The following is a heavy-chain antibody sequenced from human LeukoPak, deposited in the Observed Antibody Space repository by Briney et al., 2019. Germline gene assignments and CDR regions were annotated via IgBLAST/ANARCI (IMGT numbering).Heavy chain of an antibody. V-gene: IGHV4-34*01. Sequence: SGGSLRLSCAASGFTFDDYAMHWVRQAPGKGLEWIGEINHSGSTNYNPSLKSRVTISVDTSRKQLFLRLSSVTAADTAMYYCARARRDYGRSFGYWGQGTLVTVSS. D-gene: IGHD4-17*01. CDR3: ARARRDYGRSFGY. J-gene: IGHJ4*02. CDR2: INHSGST. CDR1: GFTFDDYA.